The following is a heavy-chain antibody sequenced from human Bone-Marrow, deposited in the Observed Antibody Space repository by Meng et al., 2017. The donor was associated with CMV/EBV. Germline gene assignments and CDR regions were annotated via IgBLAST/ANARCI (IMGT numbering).Heavy chain of an antibody. CDR1: FSVSNYA. CDR3: AKDYWIGYSSGSVNFDY. V-gene: IGHV3-23*01. Sequence: FSVSNYAMSGVRQAPGKGLEWVSVISGRGTTTYYADSVKGRFTISRDNSKNTLYLQMNSLRAEDTAVYYCAKDYWIGYSSGSVNFDYWGQGTLVTVSS. CDR2: ISGRGTTT. D-gene: IGHD5-18*01. J-gene: IGHJ4*02.